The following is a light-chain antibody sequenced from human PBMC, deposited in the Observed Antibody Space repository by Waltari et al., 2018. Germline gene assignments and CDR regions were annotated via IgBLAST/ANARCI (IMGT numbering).Light chain of an antibody. J-gene: IGLJ2*01. Sequence: QSALTQPASVSGSPGQSITISCTGTSSDVGAYNYVSWYQQHPGKAPKLMIFDVSNRPSVVSNRVSGSKSGNTASLTISGLQAEDEAGYYCSSYISSSTLELFGGGTSLTVL. V-gene: IGLV2-14*03. CDR1: SSDVGAYNY. CDR3: SSYISSSTLEL. CDR2: DVS.